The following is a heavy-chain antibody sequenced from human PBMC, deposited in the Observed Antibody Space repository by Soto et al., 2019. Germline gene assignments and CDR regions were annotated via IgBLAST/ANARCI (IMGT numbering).Heavy chain of an antibody. CDR3: ERDRHYSGMATISSEWGSGYYYYGMDV. J-gene: IGHJ6*02. CDR2: ISAYNGNT. D-gene: IGHD5-12*01. V-gene: IGHV1-18*01. Sequence: QVQLVQSGAEVKKPGASVKVSCKASGYTFTSYGISWVRQAPGQGLEWMGWISAYNGNTNYAQKLQGRVTMTTDTAARTAYMELRSMRSDDTAVYYCERDRHYSGMATISSEWGSGYYYYGMDVWGQGTTVTVSS. CDR1: GYTFTSYG.